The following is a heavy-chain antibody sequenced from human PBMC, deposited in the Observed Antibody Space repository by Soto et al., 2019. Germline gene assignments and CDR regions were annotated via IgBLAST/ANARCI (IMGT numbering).Heavy chain of an antibody. CDR3: AKDPGSGWHRSLGS. CDR2: IYSGGST. V-gene: IGHV3-53*01. D-gene: IGHD6-19*01. CDR1: GFTVSSNY. J-gene: IGHJ5*02. Sequence: PGGSLRLSCAASGFTVSSNYMSWVRQAPGKGLEWVSVIYSGGSTYYADSVRGRFTISRDNSKNTLYLQMNSLRAEDTAVYYCAKDPGSGWHRSLGSWGQGTLVTVSS.